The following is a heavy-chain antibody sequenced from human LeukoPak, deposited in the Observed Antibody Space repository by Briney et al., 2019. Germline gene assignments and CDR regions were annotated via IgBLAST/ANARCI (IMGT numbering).Heavy chain of an antibody. CDR1: GYTFTGYY. J-gene: IGHJ5*02. V-gene: IGHV1-2*02. Sequence: ASVKVSCKASGYTFTGYYMHWVRQAPGQGLEWMGWINPNSGGTNYAQKFQGRVTMTRDTSISTAYMELSRLRSDDTAVYYCARGYCSSTSCKPWSGWFDPWGQGTLVTVSS. CDR2: INPNSGGT. CDR3: ARGYCSSTSCKPWSGWFDP. D-gene: IGHD2-2*01.